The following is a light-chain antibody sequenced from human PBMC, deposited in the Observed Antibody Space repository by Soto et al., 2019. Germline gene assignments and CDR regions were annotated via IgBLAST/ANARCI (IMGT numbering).Light chain of an antibody. Sequence: QSVLTQPRSVSGSPGQSVTISCTGTNSDVGTYNYVSWYQQHPGKAPKLIIYDVTKRPSGVPDRFSGSKSGNTASLIISGLQAADEAEYYCCCCSYAGSSSFRVHFGGGTKLTVL. V-gene: IGLV2-11*01. CDR3: CSYAGSSSFRVH. CDR2: DVT. CDR1: NSDVGTYNY. J-gene: IGLJ2*01.